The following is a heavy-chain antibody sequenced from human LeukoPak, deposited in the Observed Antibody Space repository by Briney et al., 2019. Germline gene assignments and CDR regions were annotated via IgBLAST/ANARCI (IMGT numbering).Heavy chain of an antibody. Sequence: SETLSLTCTVSGGSISSSSYYWGWIRQPPGKGLEWIGSIYYSGSTYYNPSLKSRVTISVDTSKNQFSLKLSSVTAADTAVYYCARDLIAAAGYFDYWGQGTLVTVSS. J-gene: IGHJ4*02. CDR2: IYYSGST. D-gene: IGHD6-13*01. CDR1: GGSISSSSYY. V-gene: IGHV4-39*07. CDR3: ARDLIAAAGYFDY.